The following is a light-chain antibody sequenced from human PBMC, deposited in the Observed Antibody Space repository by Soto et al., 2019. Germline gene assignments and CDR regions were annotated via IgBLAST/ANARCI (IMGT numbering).Light chain of an antibody. CDR2: EAS. CDR3: QQYNGYWT. J-gene: IGKJ1*01. Sequence: DIQMTQSPSTLSASVGDRVTITCRASQSIIDSLAWYQQKPGQAPKLLMYEASTLKSGVPSRFSGSRSGTEYTLTISSLQPDDFAIYYCQQYNGYWTFGQGTKVEIK. V-gene: IGKV1-5*03. CDR1: QSIIDS.